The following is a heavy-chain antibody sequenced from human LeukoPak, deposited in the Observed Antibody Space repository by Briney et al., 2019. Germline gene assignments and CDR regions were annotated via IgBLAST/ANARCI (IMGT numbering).Heavy chain of an antibody. V-gene: IGHV4-31*02. J-gene: IGHJ5*02. CDR3: ARDQDCSGGSCYSVGGFDP. CDR1: GCTSSSGGYY. D-gene: IGHD2-15*01. Sequence: SETLSRTCTVSGCTSSSGGYYCSCIRQHPGKVLGLIGYIDYSESTYCNPSLKSRVTISVDTSKNQFSLKLSSVTAADTAVYYCARDQDCSGGSCYSVGGFDPWGQGTLVTVSS. CDR2: IDYSEST.